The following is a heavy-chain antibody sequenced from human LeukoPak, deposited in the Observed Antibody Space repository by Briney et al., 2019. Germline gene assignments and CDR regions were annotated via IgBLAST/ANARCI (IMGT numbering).Heavy chain of an antibody. CDR2: ISAYNGNT. Sequence: GASVTVSCKASGYTFTSYGISWVRQAPGQGLEWMGWISAYNGNTNYAQKLQGRVTMTTDTSTSTAYMELRSLRSDDTAVYYCARLGYCSSTSCSRWWFDPWGQGTLVTVSS. V-gene: IGHV1-18*01. J-gene: IGHJ5*02. CDR3: ARLGYCSSTSCSRWWFDP. D-gene: IGHD2-2*01. CDR1: GYTFTSYG.